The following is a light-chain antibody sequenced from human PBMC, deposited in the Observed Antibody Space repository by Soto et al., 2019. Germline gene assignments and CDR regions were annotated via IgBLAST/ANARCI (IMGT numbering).Light chain of an antibody. J-gene: IGKJ1*01. CDR2: AAS. V-gene: IGKV1-12*01. Sequence: IQMTQSPSSVSASVGDRVTMTCRASQGINSWLAWYQQKPGKAPKLLIYAASNLQSGVPSRFSGSGSGTDFTLTISSLQPEDFATYYCQQANSFPGTFGQGTKVDIK. CDR3: QQANSFPGT. CDR1: QGINSW.